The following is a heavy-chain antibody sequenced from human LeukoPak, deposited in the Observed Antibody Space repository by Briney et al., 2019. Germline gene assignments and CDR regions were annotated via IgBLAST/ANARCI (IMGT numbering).Heavy chain of an antibody. CDR3: ARAHSSWTNNFDY. CDR2: VYYSGST. D-gene: IGHD6-13*01. J-gene: IGHJ4*02. CDR1: GGSISGSY. Sequence: PSETLSLTCSVSGGSISGSYWNWIRQPPGKGLEWIGYVYYSGSTNYNPSLKSRVTISVDTSKNQFSLKLSSVTAADTAVYYCARAHSSWTNNFDYWGQGTLVTVSA. V-gene: IGHV4-59*01.